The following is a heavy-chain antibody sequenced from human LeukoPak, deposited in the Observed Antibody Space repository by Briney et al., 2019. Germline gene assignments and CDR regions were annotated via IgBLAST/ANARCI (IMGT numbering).Heavy chain of an antibody. J-gene: IGHJ4*02. CDR1: GGSFSGYY. D-gene: IGHD5-12*01. CDR2: INHSGST. V-gene: IGHV4-34*01. Sequence: KASETLSLTCAVYGGSFSGYYWSWIRQPPGKGLEWIGEINHSGSTNYNPSLKSRVTISVDTSKNQFSLKLSSVTAADTAVYYCARGSTLEWLRLFPSDYWGQGTLVTVSS. CDR3: ARGSTLEWLRLFPSDY.